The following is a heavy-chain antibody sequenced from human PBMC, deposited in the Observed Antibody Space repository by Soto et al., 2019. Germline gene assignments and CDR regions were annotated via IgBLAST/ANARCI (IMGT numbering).Heavy chain of an antibody. V-gene: IGHV3-21*01. J-gene: IGHJ4*02. CDR2: ISSSSSNK. Sequence: PGGSLRLSCAASGFTFSSYSMNWVRQAPGKGLEWVSSISSSSSNKYYADSVKGRFTISRDNSKNTLYLQMNSLRAEDTAVYYWARNLISGGGYYFDYGGQGPLVTVSS. D-gene: IGHD1-26*01. CDR3: ARNLISGGGYYFDY. CDR1: GFTFSSYS.